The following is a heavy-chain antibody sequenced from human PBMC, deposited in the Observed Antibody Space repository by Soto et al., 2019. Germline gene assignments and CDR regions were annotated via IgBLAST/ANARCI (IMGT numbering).Heavy chain of an antibody. Sequence: SETLSLTCAVYGGSFSCSYWSWIRQPPGKGLEWIGEINHSGSTNYSPSLKSRVTISVDTSKNQFSLKLASVTAADTAVYFCARGEAAAGSYYYYYYMDVWGKGAPVTVSS. J-gene: IGHJ6*03. D-gene: IGHD6-13*01. CDR3: ARGEAAAGSYYYYYYMDV. V-gene: IGHV4-34*01. CDR2: INHSGST. CDR1: GGSFSCSY.